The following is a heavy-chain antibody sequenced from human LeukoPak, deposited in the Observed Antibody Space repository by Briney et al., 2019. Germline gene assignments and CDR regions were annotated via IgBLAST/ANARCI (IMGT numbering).Heavy chain of an antibody. D-gene: IGHD3-22*01. V-gene: IGHV4-59*08. Sequence: SETLSLTCTVSGGSISSYYWSWIRQPPGKGLEWIGYIYYSGSTNYNPSLKSRVTISVDTSKNQFSLKLSSVTAADTAVYYCARGPRNYYDSSGYSDYWGQGTLVTVSS. CDR3: ARGPRNYYDSSGYSDY. CDR1: GGSISSYY. CDR2: IYYSGST. J-gene: IGHJ4*02.